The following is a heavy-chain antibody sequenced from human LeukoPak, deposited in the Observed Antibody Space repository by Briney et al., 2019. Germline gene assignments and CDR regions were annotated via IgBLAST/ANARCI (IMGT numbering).Heavy chain of an antibody. CDR3: ARDLLSYWYFDL. V-gene: IGHV4-30-4*01. CDR1: GGSISSGDYY. J-gene: IGHJ2*01. Sequence: SETLSLTCTVSGGSISSGDYYWSWLRQPPGKGLEWIGYIYYSGSTYYNPSLKSRVTISVDTSKNQFSLKLSSVTASDTAVYYCARDLLSYWYFDLWGRGTLVTVSS. CDR2: IYYSGST.